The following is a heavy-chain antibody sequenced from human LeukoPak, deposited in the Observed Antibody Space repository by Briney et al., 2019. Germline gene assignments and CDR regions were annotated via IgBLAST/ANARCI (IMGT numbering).Heavy chain of an antibody. J-gene: IGHJ4*02. CDR1: GGSISSYY. V-gene: IGHV4-59*12. CDR3: ASAGWLLYYFDY. CDR2: IYYSGST. D-gene: IGHD3-3*01. Sequence: SETLSLTCTVSGGSISSYYWSWIRQPPGKGLEWIGYIYYSGSTNYNPSLKSRVTISVDTSKNQFSLKLSSVTAADTAVYYCASAGWLLYYFDYWGQGTLVTVSS.